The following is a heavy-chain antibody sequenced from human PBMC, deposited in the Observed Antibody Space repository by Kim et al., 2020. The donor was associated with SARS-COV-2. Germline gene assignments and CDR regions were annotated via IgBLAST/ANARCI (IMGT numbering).Heavy chain of an antibody. J-gene: IGHJ6*02. CDR2: FDPEDGET. CDR3: ATVGRIAAAGPYYYYGMDV. CDR1: GYTLTELS. V-gene: IGHV1-24*01. Sequence: SVKVSCKVSGYTLTELSMHWVRQAPGKGLEWMGGFDPEDGETIYAQKFQGRVTMTEDTSTDTAYMELSSLRSEDTAVYYCATVGRIAAAGPYYYYGMDVWGQGTTVTVSS. D-gene: IGHD6-13*01.